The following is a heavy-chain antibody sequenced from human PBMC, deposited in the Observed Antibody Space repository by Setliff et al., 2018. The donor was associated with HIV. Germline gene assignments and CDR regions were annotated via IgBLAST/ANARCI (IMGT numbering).Heavy chain of an antibody. CDR1: GASSIYF. CDR3: ARRIGGYPYYFDY. CDR2: VYYSGST. J-gene: IGHJ4*02. D-gene: IGHD2-15*01. V-gene: IGHV4-39*07. Sequence: PSETLSLTCTVSGASSIYFWGWIRQPPGKGLEWIGSVYYSGSTYYNPSLKSRVTISVDTSKNQFSLKLSSVTAADTAVYYCARRIGGYPYYFDYWGQGTLVTVSS.